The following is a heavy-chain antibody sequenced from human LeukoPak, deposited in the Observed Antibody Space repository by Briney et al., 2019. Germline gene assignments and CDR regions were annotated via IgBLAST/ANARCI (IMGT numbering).Heavy chain of an antibody. CDR3: TRGYSSVSIYAFDI. D-gene: IGHD6-19*01. CDR1: GFTFSNYA. V-gene: IGHV3-72*01. CDR2: IGNKIYSYTT. J-gene: IGHJ3*02. Sequence: GGSLRLSCLASGFTFSNYAMSWVRQAPGKGLEWVGRIGNKIYSYTTEYAASVKGRFTISRDDSKNSLYLQMSSLKTEDTAVYYCTRGYSSVSIYAFDIWGHGTMVTVSS.